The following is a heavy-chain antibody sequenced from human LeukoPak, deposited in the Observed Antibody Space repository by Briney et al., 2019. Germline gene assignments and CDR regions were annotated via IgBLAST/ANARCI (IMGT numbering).Heavy chain of an antibody. V-gene: IGHV3-20*04. CDR2: INWNGGST. CDR1: GFTFDDYG. CDR3: AREGIAAAGTAGYY. Sequence: GGSLRLSCAASGFTFDDYGMSWVRQAPGKGLEWVSGINWNGGSTGYADSVKGRFTISRDSAKNSLYLQMNSLRAEDTALYYCAREGIAAAGTAGYYWGQGTLVTVSS. D-gene: IGHD6-13*01. J-gene: IGHJ4*02.